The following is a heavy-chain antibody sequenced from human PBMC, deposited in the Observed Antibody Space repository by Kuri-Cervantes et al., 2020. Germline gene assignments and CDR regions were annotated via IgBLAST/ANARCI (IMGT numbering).Heavy chain of an antibody. CDR3: ARGRVDTYYYGSGSYPFGY. CDR2: VFHSGRS. D-gene: IGHD3-10*01. CDR1: GGSIDSNDW. J-gene: IGHJ4*02. Sequence: GSLRLSCAVFGGSIDSNDWWTWVRQPPGKGLEWIGEVFHSGRSIYNPSLKNRVTISVDKSKKRFSLNLRSVTAADTAVYYCARGRVDTYYYGSGSYPFGYWGQGTLVTISS. V-gene: IGHV4-4*02.